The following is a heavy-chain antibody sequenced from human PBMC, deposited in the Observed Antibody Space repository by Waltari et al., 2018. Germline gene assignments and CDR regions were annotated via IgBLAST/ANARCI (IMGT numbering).Heavy chain of an antibody. J-gene: IGHJ3*02. D-gene: IGHD3-22*01. CDR3: ARDYYDSSGYYNSRAFDI. CDR2: IWYDGSNK. Sequence: QVQLVESGGGVVQPVRSLRLSCAASGFTFSSYGMHWVRPAPGTGLEWVAVIWYDGSNKYYADSVKGRFTISRDNSKNTLYLQMNSLRAEDTAVYYCARDYYDSSGYYNSRAFDIWGQGTMVTVSS. V-gene: IGHV3-33*01. CDR1: GFTFSSYG.